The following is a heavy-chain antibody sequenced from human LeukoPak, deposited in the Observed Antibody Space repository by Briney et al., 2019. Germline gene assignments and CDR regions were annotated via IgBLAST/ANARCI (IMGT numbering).Heavy chain of an antibody. CDR1: GFTFSSYA. J-gene: IGHJ4*02. V-gene: IGHV3-23*01. CDR3: VREGTGGWYPYFDY. Sequence: QSGGSQRLSCAASGFTFSSYAMSWVRQAPGKGLEWVSAISGSGGSTYYADSVKGRFTISRDNSKNTLYLQMNSLRAEDTAVYYCVREGTGGWYPYFDYWGQGALVTVSS. D-gene: IGHD6-19*01. CDR2: ISGSGGST.